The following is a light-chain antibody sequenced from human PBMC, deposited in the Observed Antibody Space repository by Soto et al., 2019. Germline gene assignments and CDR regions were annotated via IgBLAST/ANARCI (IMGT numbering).Light chain of an antibody. V-gene: IGKV1-5*03. CDR1: QSISSW. Sequence: DIQMTQSPSTLSASVGDRVTITCRASQSISSWLAWYQQKPGKAPKLLIYKASSLESGVPSRFSGSGSGTEFTLTISSLQPDDFATYYCQQYDGYSTFGQGTKVEV. CDR2: KAS. CDR3: QQYDGYST. J-gene: IGKJ1*01.